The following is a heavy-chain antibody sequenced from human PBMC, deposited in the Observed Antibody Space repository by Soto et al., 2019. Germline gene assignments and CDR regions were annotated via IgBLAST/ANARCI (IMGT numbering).Heavy chain of an antibody. CDR2: IIPIFGTA. CDR1: GGTFSSYA. J-gene: IGHJ6*02. V-gene: IGHV1-69*12. D-gene: IGHD5-12*01. Sequence: QVQLVQSGAEVKKPGSSVMVSCKASGGTFSSYAISWVRQAPGQGLEWMGGIIPIFGTANYAQKFQGRVTITADESTSTAYMELSSLRSEDTAVYYCARAQSGYDLGGYYYYYGMDVWGQGTTVTVSS. CDR3: ARAQSGYDLGGYYYYYGMDV.